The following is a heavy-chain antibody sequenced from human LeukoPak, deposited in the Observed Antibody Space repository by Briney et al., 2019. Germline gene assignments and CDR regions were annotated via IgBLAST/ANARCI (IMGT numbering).Heavy chain of an antibody. J-gene: IGHJ3*02. CDR1: GYSFTVYY. Sequence: ASVKVSCKASGYSFTVYYMHWVRQVPGQGLEWMGWINPSSGGTEFAQKFQGRVTMTRDTSISTAYMELSRLRSDDTAVYYCAREDASAFDIWGQGTMVTVSS. V-gene: IGHV1-2*02. CDR3: AREDASAFDI. CDR2: INPSSGGT.